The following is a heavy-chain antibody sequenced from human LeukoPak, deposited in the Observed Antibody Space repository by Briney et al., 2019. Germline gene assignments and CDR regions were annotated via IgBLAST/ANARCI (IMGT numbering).Heavy chain of an antibody. D-gene: IGHD6-13*01. J-gene: IGHJ4*02. Sequence: SETLSLTCAVYGGSFSGYYWSWIRQPPGKGLEWIGEINHSGSTNYNPSLKSRVTISVDTSKNQFSLKLSSVTAADTAVYYCARTAAGGGDFDYWGQGTLVTVSS. CDR2: INHSGST. CDR1: GGSFSGYY. CDR3: ARTAAGGGDFDY. V-gene: IGHV4-34*01.